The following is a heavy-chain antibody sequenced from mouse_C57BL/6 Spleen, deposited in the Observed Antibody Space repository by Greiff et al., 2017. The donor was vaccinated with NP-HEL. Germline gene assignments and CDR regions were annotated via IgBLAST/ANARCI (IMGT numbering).Heavy chain of an antibody. J-gene: IGHJ3*01. CDR2: ISDGGSYT. CDR3: AREDYGSSYVPFAY. CDR1: GFTFSSYA. Sequence: EVKLMESGGGLVKPGGSLKLSCAASGFTFSSYAMSWVRQTPEKRLEWVATISDGGSYTYYPDNVKGRFTISRDNAKNNLYLQMSHLKSEDTAMYYCAREDYGSSYVPFAYWGQGTLVTVSA. V-gene: IGHV5-4*01. D-gene: IGHD1-1*01.